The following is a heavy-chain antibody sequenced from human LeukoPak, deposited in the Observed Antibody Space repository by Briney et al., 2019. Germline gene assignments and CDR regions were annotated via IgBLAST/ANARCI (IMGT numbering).Heavy chain of an antibody. V-gene: IGHV4-59*01. Sequence: SETLSLTCTVCGDSSSLYYWSWIRQPPGKGLEWIGYVYHSGSPEYNPSLKSRVTISLDTSKNQFSLKLRSVTPADTAVYYCAGDYKTLAYWGQGTLVTVSS. CDR1: GDSSSLYY. J-gene: IGHJ4*02. CDR2: VYHSGSP. D-gene: IGHD3-16*01. CDR3: AGDYKTLAY.